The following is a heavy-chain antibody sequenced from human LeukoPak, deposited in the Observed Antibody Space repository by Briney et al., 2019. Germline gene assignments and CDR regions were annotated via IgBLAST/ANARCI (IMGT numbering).Heavy chain of an antibody. CDR2: INAGNGNT. J-gene: IGHJ5*02. Sequence: GASVKVSCKASGYTFTSYAMHWVRQAPGQRLEWMGWINAGNGNTKYSQKFQGRVTITRDTSASTAYMELSSLRSEDTAVYYCARDVQDWVPHRNSSGWSWWFDPWGQGTLVTVSS. CDR1: GYTFTSYA. V-gene: IGHV1-3*01. CDR3: ARDVQDWVPHRNSSGWSWWFDP. D-gene: IGHD6-19*01.